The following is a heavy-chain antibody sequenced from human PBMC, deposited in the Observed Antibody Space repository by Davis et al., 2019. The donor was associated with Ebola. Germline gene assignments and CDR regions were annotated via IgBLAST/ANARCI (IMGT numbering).Heavy chain of an antibody. CDR3: ARVERDYYDSSGYSVWFDP. Sequence: ASVKVSCKASGYTFTSYGISWVRQAPGQGLEWMGWISAYNGNTNYAQKLQGRVTMTTDTSTSTAYMELRSLRSDDTAVYYCARVERDYYDSSGYSVWFDPWGQGTLVTVSS. J-gene: IGHJ5*02. V-gene: IGHV1-18*04. CDR2: ISAYNGNT. CDR1: GYTFTSYG. D-gene: IGHD3-22*01.